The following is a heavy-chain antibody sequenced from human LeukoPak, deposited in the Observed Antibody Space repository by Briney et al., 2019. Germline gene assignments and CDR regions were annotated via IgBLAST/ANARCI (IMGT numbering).Heavy chain of an antibody. J-gene: IGHJ4*02. CDR1: GGSISSYY. Sequence: SETLSLTCTVSGGSISSYYWSWIRQPPGKGLEWIGYIYYSGSTNYNPSLKSRVTILVKTSKNQFSLKLSSATAADTAVYYCARVTGYMIEDYFDYWGQGTLVTVSS. D-gene: IGHD3-22*01. CDR3: ARVTGYMIEDYFDY. CDR2: IYYSGST. V-gene: IGHV4-59*01.